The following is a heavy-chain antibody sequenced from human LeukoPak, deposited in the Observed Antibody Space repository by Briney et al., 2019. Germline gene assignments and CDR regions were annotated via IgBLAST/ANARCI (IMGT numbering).Heavy chain of an antibody. CDR1: GGSISSYY. J-gene: IGHJ4*02. V-gene: IGHV4-59*12. Sequence: PSETLSLTCTVSGGSISSYYWSWIRQPPGKGLEWIGYIYYSGSTNYNPSLKSRVTISVDTSKNQFSLKLSSVTAADTAVYYCAREGSIAATNDYWGQGTLVTVSS. CDR2: IYYSGST. D-gene: IGHD6-6*01. CDR3: AREGSIAATNDY.